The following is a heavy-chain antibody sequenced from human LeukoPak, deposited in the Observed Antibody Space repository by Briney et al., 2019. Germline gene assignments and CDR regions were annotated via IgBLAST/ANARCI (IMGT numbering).Heavy chain of an antibody. CDR3: ARMDDYYDSSGLDY. D-gene: IGHD3-22*01. CDR2: IYYSGST. Sequence: PSETLSLTCTVSGGPISSYYWSWIRQPPGKGLEWIGYIYYSGSTNYNPSLKSRVTISVDTSKNQFSLKLSSVTAADTAVYYCARMDDYYDSSGLDYWGQGTLVTVSS. V-gene: IGHV4-59*01. J-gene: IGHJ4*02. CDR1: GGPISSYY.